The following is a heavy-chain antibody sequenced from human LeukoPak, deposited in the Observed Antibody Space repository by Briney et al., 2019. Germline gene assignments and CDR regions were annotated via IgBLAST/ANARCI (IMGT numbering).Heavy chain of an antibody. Sequence: SQTLSLTCAVSGGSISSGGYSWSWIRQPPGKGLEWIGYIYHSGSTYYNSSLKSRVTISLDRSKNQLSLKLTSVTAADTAVYYCAKSYYDFWSGWDYYYGMDVWGQGTTVTVSS. CDR3: AKSYYDFWSGWDYYYGMDV. CDR2: IYHSGST. CDR1: GGSISSGGYS. J-gene: IGHJ6*02. V-gene: IGHV4-30-2*01. D-gene: IGHD3-3*01.